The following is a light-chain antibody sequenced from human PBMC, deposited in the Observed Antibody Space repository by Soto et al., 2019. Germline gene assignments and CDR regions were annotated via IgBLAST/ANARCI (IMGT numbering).Light chain of an antibody. Sequence: EIVMTQSPATLSVSPGERATLSCRASQSVSNYVACYQQKPGQAPRLLIYAASNRATGIPARFSGSGSGADFTLTISILQGEDFATYYCQQSYTTPFTFGQGTRLEIK. CDR1: QSVSNY. J-gene: IGKJ5*01. CDR3: QQSYTTPFT. V-gene: IGKV3D-15*03. CDR2: AAS.